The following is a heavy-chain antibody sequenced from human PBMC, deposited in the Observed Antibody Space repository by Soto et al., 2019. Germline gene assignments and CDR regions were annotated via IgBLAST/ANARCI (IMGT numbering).Heavy chain of an antibody. J-gene: IGHJ4*02. CDR3: AKVRVRSSSWYPTIDV. Sequence: PGGSLRLSCAAYGFTFSSYAMSWVRQAPGEWLGWVSAISGSGGRTYHADSVKDRFTISTDTSNHTTYLQTTRLRAADPAVTLCAKVRVRSSSWYPTIDVWGQGTLVTVSS. V-gene: IGHV3-23*01. CDR1: GFTFSSYA. D-gene: IGHD6-13*01. CDR2: ISGSGGRT.